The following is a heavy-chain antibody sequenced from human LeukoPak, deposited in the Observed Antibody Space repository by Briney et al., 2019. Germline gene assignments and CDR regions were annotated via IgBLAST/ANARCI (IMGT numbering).Heavy chain of an antibody. Sequence: ASVKVSCKASGYTFTGYYMHWVRQAPGQGLEWMGWINPNSGVTNYAQNFHGRVTMTRATSISPAYMELSSLRSYGTAVYYCATTHAATTRLDYWGQGTLVTVSS. CDR2: INPNSGVT. CDR3: ATTHAATTRLDY. V-gene: IGHV1-2*02. D-gene: IGHD5-12*01. CDR1: GYTFTGYY. J-gene: IGHJ4*02.